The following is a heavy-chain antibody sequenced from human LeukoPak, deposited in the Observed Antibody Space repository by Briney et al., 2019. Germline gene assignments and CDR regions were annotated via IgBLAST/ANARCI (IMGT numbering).Heavy chain of an antibody. CDR3: ARGGNYYDSSGYPIDY. J-gene: IGHJ4*02. CDR2: IIPIFGTA. V-gene: IGHV1-69*06. CDR1: GYTFTGYY. D-gene: IGHD3-22*01. Sequence: GASVKVSCKASGYTFTGYYMHWVRQAPGQGLEWMGGIIPIFGTAKYAQKIQGRVTMTEDTSTNTAYMELSSLRSEDTAVYYCARGGNYYDSSGYPIDYWGQGTLVTVSS.